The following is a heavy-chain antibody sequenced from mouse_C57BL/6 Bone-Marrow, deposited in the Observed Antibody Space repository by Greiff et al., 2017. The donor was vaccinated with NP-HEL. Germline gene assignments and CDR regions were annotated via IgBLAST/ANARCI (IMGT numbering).Heavy chain of an antibody. CDR3: AIYYSNYSDPPYFDY. CDR1: GYTFTDYY. CDR2: INPYNGGT. D-gene: IGHD2-5*01. Sequence: VQLQQSGPVLVKPGASVKMSCKASGYTFTDYYMNWVKQSHGKSLEWIGVINPYNGGTSYNQKFKGKATLTVDKSSSTAYMELNSLTSEDSAVYYCAIYYSNYSDPPYFDYWGQGTTRTVSS. V-gene: IGHV1-19*01. J-gene: IGHJ2*01.